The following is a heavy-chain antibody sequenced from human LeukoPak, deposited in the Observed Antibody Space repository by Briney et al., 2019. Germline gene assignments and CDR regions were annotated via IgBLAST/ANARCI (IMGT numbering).Heavy chain of an antibody. CDR2: IYSGGST. Sequence: AGGSLRLSCAASGFTVSSNYMSWVRQAPGKGLEWVSVIYSGGSTYYADSVKGRFTISRDNAKNSLYLQMNSPRAEDTAVYYCARKPDNNWFDPWGQGTLVTVSS. J-gene: IGHJ5*02. CDR1: GFTVSSNY. V-gene: IGHV3-53*01. D-gene: IGHD1-14*01. CDR3: ARKPDNNWFDP.